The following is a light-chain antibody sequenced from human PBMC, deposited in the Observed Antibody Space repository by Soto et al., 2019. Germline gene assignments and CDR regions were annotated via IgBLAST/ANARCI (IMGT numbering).Light chain of an antibody. CDR3: QRSYSTPPIT. J-gene: IGKJ5*01. CDR2: AAS. V-gene: IGKV1-39*01. Sequence: DIKMTQSPSSLSASVGDRVTITCRASQSISNYLHWYQQKPGKAPKLLIYAASSLQSGVPSRFSVSGSGTDLTLTLSSLQTEDFANYDCQRSYSTPPITFSQGTRLEIK. CDR1: QSISNY.